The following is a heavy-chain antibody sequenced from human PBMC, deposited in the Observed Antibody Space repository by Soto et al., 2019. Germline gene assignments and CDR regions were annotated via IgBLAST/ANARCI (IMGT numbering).Heavy chain of an antibody. D-gene: IGHD6-19*01. Sequence: SETLSLTCDVYGGSFSGYFWNWIRQSPGKGLEWIGKVNHNGRNNYNPSLRSRVTISLDMSKKQISLKLTSVTAADTAVYYCARGGSSDWQVAFDFWGQGTMLTLSS. CDR3: ARGGSSDWQVAFDF. V-gene: IGHV4-34*01. J-gene: IGHJ3*01. CDR2: VNHNGRN. CDR1: GGSFSGYF.